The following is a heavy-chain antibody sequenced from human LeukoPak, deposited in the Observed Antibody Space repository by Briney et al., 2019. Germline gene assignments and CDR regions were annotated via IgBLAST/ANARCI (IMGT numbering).Heavy chain of an antibody. D-gene: IGHD6-6*01. V-gene: IGHV3-7*01. CDR1: GFTFDRSW. CDR3: VRALGSSSSDF. Sequence: GGSLRLSCAASGFTFDRSWMSWVRQAPGKGLEGVANIKQDGSEVYCVDSVEGRFTVSRDNAKNSLSLQMNSLRGEDTAVYYCVRALGSSSSDFWGQGTLVTVSS. J-gene: IGHJ4*02. CDR2: IKQDGSEV.